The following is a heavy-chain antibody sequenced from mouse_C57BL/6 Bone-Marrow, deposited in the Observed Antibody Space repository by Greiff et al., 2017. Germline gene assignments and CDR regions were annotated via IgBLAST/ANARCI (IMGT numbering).Heavy chain of an antibody. J-gene: IGHJ4*01. CDR2: INPSCGYT. D-gene: IGHD1-1*01. CDR1: GYTLTSYC. Sequence: QVQLQQSGAELAKPAPSVKLSCSVSGYTLTSYCMHWVKQRPRPGQDRIGYINPSCGYTKYNQQFKDKATLTADKSSSTAYMQLSSLRYEGSAVYYWARGGYGSHYYYAMDYWGQGTSVTVSS. V-gene: IGHV1-7*01. CDR3: ARGGYGSHYYYAMDY.